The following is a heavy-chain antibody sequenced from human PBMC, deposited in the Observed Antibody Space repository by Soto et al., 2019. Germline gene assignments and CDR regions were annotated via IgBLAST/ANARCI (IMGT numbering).Heavy chain of an antibody. D-gene: IGHD3-10*01. CDR1: GGSFSAFY. CDR3: AGSAALYYYGSGSRGFDP. V-gene: IGHV4-34*01. CDR2: IYHSGGT. J-gene: IGHJ5*02. Sequence: QVQLQQWGAGLLKPSETLSLTCAVYGGSFSAFYWSWIRQPPGKGLEWIGDIYHSGGTIYNPSLKSRVTISVDTSKNQFSLKLNSVTAADTAVYYCAGSAALYYYGSGSRGFDPWGQGALVTVSS.